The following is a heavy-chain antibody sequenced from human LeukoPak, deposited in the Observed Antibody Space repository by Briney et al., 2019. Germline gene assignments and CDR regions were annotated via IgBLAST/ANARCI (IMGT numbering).Heavy chain of an antibody. V-gene: IGHV3-11*04. Sequence: GGSLRLSCAASRFTFSDYYMSWMRQAPGRGLEWVSHISSSGSAIYYADSVKGRFTISRDNAKNSLYLQMNSLRAEDTAVYYCARDRWELPPRDFDSWGQGTLVTVSS. CDR3: ARDRWELPPRDFDS. J-gene: IGHJ4*02. CDR1: RFTFSDYY. CDR2: ISSSGSAI. D-gene: IGHD1-7*01.